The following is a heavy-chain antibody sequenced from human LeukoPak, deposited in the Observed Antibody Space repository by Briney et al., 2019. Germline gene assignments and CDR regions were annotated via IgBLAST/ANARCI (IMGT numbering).Heavy chain of an antibody. Sequence: GGSLRLSCVASGFTFGKYWMSWVRQAPGQRLEWMGWINAGNGNTKYSQKFQGRVTITRDTSASTAYMELSSLRSEDTAVYYCARVEGDYDYWGQGTLVTVSS. V-gene: IGHV1-3*01. CDR2: INAGNGNT. D-gene: IGHD4-17*01. CDR3: ARVEGDYDY. CDR1: GFTFGKYW. J-gene: IGHJ4*02.